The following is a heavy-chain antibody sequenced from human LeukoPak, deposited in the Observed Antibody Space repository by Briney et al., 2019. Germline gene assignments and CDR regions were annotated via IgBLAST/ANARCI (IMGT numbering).Heavy chain of an antibody. CDR2: IIPILGIA. CDR1: GGTFSSYA. J-gene: IGHJ6*02. CDR3: ARDVTYYYGSGSLYGGYYYYGMDV. V-gene: IGHV1-69*04. D-gene: IGHD3-10*01. Sequence: SVKVSCKASGGTFSSYAISWVRQAPGQGLEWMGRIIPILGIANYAQKFQGRVTITADKSTSTAYMELSSLRSDDTAVYYCARDVTYYYGSGSLYGGYYYYGMDVWGQGTTVTVSS.